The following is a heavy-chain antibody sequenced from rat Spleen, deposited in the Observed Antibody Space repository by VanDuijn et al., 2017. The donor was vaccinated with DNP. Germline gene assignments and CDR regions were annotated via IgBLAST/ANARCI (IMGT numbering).Heavy chain of an antibody. V-gene: IGHV5-22*01. CDR3: ARWNSGHFDY. Sequence: EVQLVESGGGLVQPGRSLKLSCAASRFSFSDYYMAWVRQAPTKGLEWVAYIGSDAYAPYYGDSVKGRLTISRDNAKSTLYLQMNSLRSEDMATYYCARWNSGHFDYWGQGVMVSVSS. CDR1: RFSFSDYY. D-gene: IGHD4-3*01. CDR2: IGSDAYAP. J-gene: IGHJ2*01.